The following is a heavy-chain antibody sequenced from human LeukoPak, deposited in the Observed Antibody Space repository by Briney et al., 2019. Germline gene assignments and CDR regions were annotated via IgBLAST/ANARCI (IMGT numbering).Heavy chain of an antibody. CDR2: ISSSGNSI. D-gene: IGHD1-26*01. J-gene: IGHJ3*02. CDR3: ARGGRIVGATYAFDI. V-gene: IGHV3-11*04. CDR1: VFTFSDYY. Sequence: VGSLRLSRAASVFTFSDYYMSSIRHAPGKGLGWVSYISSSGNSISYADSVKGRFTISRDNDKNSLYLQMNSLRAEDTAVYYCARGGRIVGATYAFDIWGQGTMVTVSS.